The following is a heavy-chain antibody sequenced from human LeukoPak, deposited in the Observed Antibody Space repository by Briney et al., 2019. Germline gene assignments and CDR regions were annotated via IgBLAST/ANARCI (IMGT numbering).Heavy chain of an antibody. CDR3: AKASGADIVAVPVYYYYYYMDV. Sequence: GGSLRLSCAVSGFTFNKYGIHGVRQAPGKGLEWVALISSDGSNKYYADSVKGRFSISRDDSKSTVWLQMSSLRTEDTAVYHCAKASGADIVAVPVYYYYYYMDVWGSGTTVIVSS. CDR2: ISSDGSNK. D-gene: IGHD2-2*01. J-gene: IGHJ6*03. V-gene: IGHV3-30*18. CDR1: GFTFNKYG.